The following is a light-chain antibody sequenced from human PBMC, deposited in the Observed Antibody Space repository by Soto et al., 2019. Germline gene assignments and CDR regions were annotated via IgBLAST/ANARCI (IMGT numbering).Light chain of an antibody. V-gene: IGKV1-39*01. CDR3: QQSYSTPLT. Sequence: DIQMTQSPSSLSASVGDRVTITCRASQSISSYLNWYQQKPGKAPKLLIYAASSLQSGVPSRFSGSGSGTEFTLIISSLQPEDVGNYFCQQSYSTPLTFGGGTKVQI. J-gene: IGKJ4*01. CDR2: AAS. CDR1: QSISSY.